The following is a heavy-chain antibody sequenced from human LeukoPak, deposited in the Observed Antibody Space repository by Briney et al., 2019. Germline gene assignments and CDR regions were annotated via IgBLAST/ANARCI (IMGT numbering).Heavy chain of an antibody. V-gene: IGHV4-34*01. CDR3: ARAKDTAMAPSFDY. CDR2: INHSGST. Sequence: SETLSLTCAVYGGSFSGYYWSWIRQPPGKGLEWIGEINHSGSTNYNPSLKSRVTISVDTSKNQVSLKLSSVTAADTAVYYCARAKDTAMAPSFDYWGQGTLVTVSS. J-gene: IGHJ4*02. D-gene: IGHD5-18*01. CDR1: GGSFSGYY.